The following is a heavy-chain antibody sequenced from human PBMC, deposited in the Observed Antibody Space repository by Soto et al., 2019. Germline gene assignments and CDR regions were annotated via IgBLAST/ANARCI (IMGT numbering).Heavy chain of an antibody. J-gene: IGHJ6*02. CDR3: ARQGIAANYGMDV. Sequence: GESLKISCKGSGYSFTSYWISWVLQIPGKGLEWMGRIDPSDSYTNYSPSFQGHVTISADKSISTAYLQWSSLKASDTAMYYYARQGIAANYGMDVWGQGTTVTVS. V-gene: IGHV5-10-1*01. D-gene: IGHD6-13*01. CDR1: GYSFTSYW. CDR2: IDPSDSYT.